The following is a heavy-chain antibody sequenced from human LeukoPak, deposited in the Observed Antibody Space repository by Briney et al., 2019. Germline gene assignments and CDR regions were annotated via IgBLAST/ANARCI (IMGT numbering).Heavy chain of an antibody. J-gene: IGHJ4*02. CDR3: ARELEYCSSTSCSYFDY. V-gene: IGHV3-53*01. D-gene: IGHD2-2*01. CDR2: IYSGGST. Sequence: GGSLRLSCAASGFTFDDYGMSWVRQAPGKGLEWVSVIYSGGSTYYADSVKGRFTISRDNSKNTLYLQMNSLRAEDTAVYYCARELEYCSSTSCSYFDYWGQGTLVTVSS. CDR1: GFTFDDYG.